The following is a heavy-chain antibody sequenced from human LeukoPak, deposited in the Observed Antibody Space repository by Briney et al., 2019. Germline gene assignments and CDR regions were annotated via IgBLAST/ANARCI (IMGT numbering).Heavy chain of an antibody. CDR2: TYYRSEWYN. J-gene: IGHJ5*02. D-gene: IGHD3-3*01. V-gene: IGHV6-1*01. CDR1: GDSFSNNSGA. CDR3: ARDSQSYYTRWFDP. Sequence: SQTLSLTCAISGDSFSNNSGAWNWLRQSPSRGLEWLGRTYYRSEWYNDYAVSVKSRITINPDTSKNQFSLKLSSVTAADTAVYYCARDSQSYYTRWFDPWGQGTLVTVSS.